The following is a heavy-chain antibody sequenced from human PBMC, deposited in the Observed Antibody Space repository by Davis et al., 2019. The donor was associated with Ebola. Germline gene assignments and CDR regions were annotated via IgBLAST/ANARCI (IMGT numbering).Heavy chain of an antibody. CDR1: GYTFTSYG. CDR2: ISAYNGNT. CDR3: ARGRGAMVQGVIIKNYYYYGMDV. V-gene: IGHV1-18*01. Sequence: ASVKVSCKASGYTFTSYGISWVRQAPGQGLEWMGWISAYNGNTNYAQKLQGRVTMTTDTSTSTAYMELSSLRSEDTAVYYCARGRGAMVQGVIIKNYYYYGMDVWGQGTTVTVSS. J-gene: IGHJ6*02. D-gene: IGHD3-10*01.